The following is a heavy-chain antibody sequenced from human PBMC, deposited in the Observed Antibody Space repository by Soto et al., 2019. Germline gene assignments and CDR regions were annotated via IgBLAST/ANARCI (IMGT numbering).Heavy chain of an antibody. CDR2: ISGSGGST. Sequence: GGSLRLSCAAPGFTFSSYAMSWVRQAPGKGLEWVSAISGSGGSTYYADSVKGRFTISRDNSKNTLYLQMNSLRAEDTAVYYCAKDYHGSPKAFDIWGQGTMVTVSS. V-gene: IGHV3-23*01. D-gene: IGHD2-2*01. CDR1: GFTFSSYA. CDR3: AKDYHGSPKAFDI. J-gene: IGHJ3*02.